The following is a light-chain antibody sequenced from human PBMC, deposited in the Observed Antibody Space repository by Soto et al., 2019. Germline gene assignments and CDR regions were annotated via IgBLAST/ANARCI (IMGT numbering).Light chain of an antibody. V-gene: IGLV1-40*01. Sequence: PVLTQPPSGNGVPGRMGSISSHRSSSNIGAGYDVHWYQQLPGTAPKLPIYGNSNRPSGVPDRFSGSKSGTSASLAITGLQAEDEADYYCQSYDSSLRVFGTGTKVTVL. CDR1: SSNIGAGYD. J-gene: IGLJ1*01. CDR2: GNS. CDR3: QSYDSSLRV.